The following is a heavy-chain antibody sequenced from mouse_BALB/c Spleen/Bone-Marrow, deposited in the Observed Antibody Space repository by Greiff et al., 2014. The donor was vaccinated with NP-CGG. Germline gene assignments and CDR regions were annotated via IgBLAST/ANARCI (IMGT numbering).Heavy chain of an antibody. CDR1: GYSFTDYN. V-gene: IGHV1S135*01. J-gene: IGHJ4*01. CDR2: IDPYDGGT. D-gene: IGHD6-1*01. CDR3: ASYHSPGYAMDY. Sequence: VHVKQSGPELVKPGASVKVSCKASGYSFTDYNMYWVKQSHGKSLEWIGYIDPYDGGTSYNQKFKGKATLTVDKSSSTAFMHLNSLTSEDSAVYYCASYHSPGYAMDYWGQGTSVTVSS.